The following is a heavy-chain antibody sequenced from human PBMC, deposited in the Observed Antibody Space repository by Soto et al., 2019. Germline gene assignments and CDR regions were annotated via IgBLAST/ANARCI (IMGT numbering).Heavy chain of an antibody. Sequence: QVKLVQSGAEVKKPGASVKVSCKASGYMFSTYDINWVRQAPGQGLEWMGWLNPNSGNTGYAKKFQGRVTMTRNTSINTAYMELSSLGSDDTAVYYCARDHRYNWNDEGWFDPWGQGTLVTVSS. CDR1: GYMFSTYD. CDR2: LNPNSGNT. J-gene: IGHJ5*02. V-gene: IGHV1-8*01. CDR3: ARDHRYNWNDEGWFDP. D-gene: IGHD1-20*01.